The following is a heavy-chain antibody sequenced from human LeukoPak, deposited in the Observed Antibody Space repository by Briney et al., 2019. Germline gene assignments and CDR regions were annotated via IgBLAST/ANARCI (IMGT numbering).Heavy chain of an antibody. CDR2: IYYSGNT. D-gene: IGHD3-10*01. V-gene: IGHV4-59*01. J-gene: IGHJ4*02. Sequence: SETLSLTCSVSGGSISSYYWRWMGQPPGKGLVWMGYIYYSGNTSYNPSHKSRVTISVDTSKKQFYLNLRSVTAADTAVYYCARTPTYYGSATYLDYWGQGTLVTVSS. CDR3: ARTPTYYGSATYLDY. CDR1: GGSISSYY.